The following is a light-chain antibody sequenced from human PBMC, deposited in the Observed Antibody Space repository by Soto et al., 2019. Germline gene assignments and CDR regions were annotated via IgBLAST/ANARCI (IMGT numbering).Light chain of an antibody. J-gene: IGLJ3*02. CDR1: SGHSSYI. V-gene: IGLV4-60*02. CDR3: ETWDSNIHWV. CDR2: LEGSGSY. Sequence: QSVLTQSSSASASLGSSVNLTCTLSSGHSSYIIAWHQQQPGKAPRYLMKLEGSGSYNKGSGVPDRFSGSSSGADRYLIISNLQFEDEADYYCETWDSNIHWVFGGGTKRTVL.